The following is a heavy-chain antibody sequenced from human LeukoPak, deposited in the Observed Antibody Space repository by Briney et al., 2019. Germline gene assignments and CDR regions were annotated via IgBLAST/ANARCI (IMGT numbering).Heavy chain of an antibody. V-gene: IGHV3-33*03. Sequence: GRSLRLSCAASGFSFSSHGMHWARQAPGKGLEWVAVIYYDGGHKYYADSVKGRFTISRDNHKNTLYLQMNRLRAEDTAVYYCAKDTGSEYHYESSGIDYWGQGTLVIVSS. CDR3: AKDTGSEYHYESSGIDY. CDR2: IYYDGGHK. D-gene: IGHD3-22*01. CDR1: GFSFSSHG. J-gene: IGHJ4*02.